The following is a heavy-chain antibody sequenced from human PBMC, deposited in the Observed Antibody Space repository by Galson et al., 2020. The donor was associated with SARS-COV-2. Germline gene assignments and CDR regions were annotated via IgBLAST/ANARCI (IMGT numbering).Heavy chain of an antibody. CDR1: GFTFSSHE. V-gene: IGHV3-48*03. CDR3: ARDGGSGDRYYSAWTG. CDR2: ISTTSSTK. Sequence: GGSLRLSCAASGFTFSSHEMNWVRQAPGKGLEWVSYISTTSSTKYYADSVKGRFTISRDNAKNSLFLQMNSLRAEDTALYYCARDGGSGDRYYSAWTGGGQGATVTVSS. D-gene: IGHD2-15*01. J-gene: IGHJ6*02.